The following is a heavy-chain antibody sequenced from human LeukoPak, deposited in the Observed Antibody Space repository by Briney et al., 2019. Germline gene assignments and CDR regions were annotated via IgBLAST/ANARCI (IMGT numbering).Heavy chain of an antibody. CDR1: GFTFSSYA. J-gene: IGHJ6*04. D-gene: IGHD3-10*01. V-gene: IGHV3-23*01. CDR3: AKAPRWFGEPTDV. CDR2: ISGSGGST. Sequence: GGSLRVSCAAPGFTFSSYAMSCVRQAPGERLERVSAISGSGGSTYYADSLKGRFTISTDNSKNTLYLQMNSLRAEDTAVYYCAKAPRWFGEPTDVWGKGTTVTVSS.